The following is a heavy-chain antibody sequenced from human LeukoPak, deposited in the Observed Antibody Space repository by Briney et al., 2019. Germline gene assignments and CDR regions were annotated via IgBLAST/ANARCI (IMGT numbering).Heavy chain of an antibody. V-gene: IGHV3-11*01. CDR1: GFTFSDYY. J-gene: IGHJ6*03. CDR2: ISSSGSTI. D-gene: IGHD6-19*01. CDR3: ARGSIAVAGTNYYYYYMDV. Sequence: GGSLRLSCAASGFTFSDYYMSWIRQAPGKGLEWVSYISSSGSTIYYADSVKGRFTISRDNAKNSLYLQMNSLRAEDTALYYCARGSIAVAGTNYYYYYMDVWGKGTTVTVSS.